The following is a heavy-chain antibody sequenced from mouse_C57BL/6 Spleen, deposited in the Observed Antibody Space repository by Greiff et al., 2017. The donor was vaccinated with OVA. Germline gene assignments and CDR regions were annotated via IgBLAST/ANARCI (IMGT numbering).Heavy chain of an antibody. Sequence: VQLQQSGPELVKPGASVKISCKASGYTFTDYYMNWVKQSHGKSLEWIGDINPNNGGTSYNQKFKGKATLTVDKSSSTAYMELRSLTSEDSAVYYCARLDDYDWYFDVWGTGTTVTVSS. CDR2: INPNNGGT. CDR3: ARLDDYDWYFDV. D-gene: IGHD2-4*01. V-gene: IGHV1-26*01. CDR1: GYTFTDYY. J-gene: IGHJ1*03.